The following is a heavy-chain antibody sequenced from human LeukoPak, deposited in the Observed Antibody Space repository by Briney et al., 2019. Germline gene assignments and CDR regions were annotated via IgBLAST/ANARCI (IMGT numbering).Heavy chain of an antibody. V-gene: IGHV1-2*02. CDR2: INPNSGGT. CDR3: ARDFRDYFFYY. CDR1: GGTFSSYA. J-gene: IGHJ4*02. Sequence: GSSVKVSCKASGGTFSSYAISWVRQAPGHGLEWMGWINPNSGGTNYAQKFRGRVTMTRDTSISTAYMELSRLTSDDTAVYYCARDFRDYFFYYWGQGTLVTVSS.